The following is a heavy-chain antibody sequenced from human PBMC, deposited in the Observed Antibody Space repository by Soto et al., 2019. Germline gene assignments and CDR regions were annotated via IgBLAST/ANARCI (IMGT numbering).Heavy chain of an antibody. J-gene: IGHJ4*02. CDR2: INHSGST. CDR1: GGSFSGYY. V-gene: IGHV4-34*01. CDR3: ARGMTYRYYFDY. D-gene: IGHD4-4*01. Sequence: SETLSLTCAGYGGSFSGYYWSWIRQPPGKGLEWIGEINHSGSTNYNPSLKSRVTISVDTSKNQFSLKLSSVTAADTAVYYCARGMTYRYYFDYWGQGTLVTVSS.